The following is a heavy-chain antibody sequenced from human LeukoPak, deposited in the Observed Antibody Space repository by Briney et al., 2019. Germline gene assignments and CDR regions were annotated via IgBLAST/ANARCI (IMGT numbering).Heavy chain of an antibody. J-gene: IGHJ4*02. D-gene: IGHD3-3*01. Sequence: GGSLRLSCAASGFTFSSYAMSWVRQAPGKGLEWVSAISGSGGSTYYADSVKDGFTISRDNSKNTLYLQMNSLRAEDTAVYYCARAYDFWSGNDYWGQGTLVTVSS. CDR1: GFTFSSYA. V-gene: IGHV3-23*01. CDR3: ARAYDFWSGNDY. CDR2: ISGSGGST.